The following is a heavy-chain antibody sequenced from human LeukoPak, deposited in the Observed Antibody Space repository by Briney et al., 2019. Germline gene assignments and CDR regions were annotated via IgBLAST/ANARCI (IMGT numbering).Heavy chain of an antibody. CDR3: ARDNDYDILTGYYRGGYHDY. V-gene: IGHV3-11*06. J-gene: IGHJ4*02. Sequence: GGSLGLSCAASGFTFSDYYMSWIRQAPGKGLEWVSYISSSSSYTNYADSVKGRFTISRDNAKNSLYLQMNSLRAEDTAVYYCARDNDYDILTGYYRGGYHDYWGQGTLVTVSS. CDR2: ISSSSSYT. D-gene: IGHD3-9*01. CDR1: GFTFSDYY.